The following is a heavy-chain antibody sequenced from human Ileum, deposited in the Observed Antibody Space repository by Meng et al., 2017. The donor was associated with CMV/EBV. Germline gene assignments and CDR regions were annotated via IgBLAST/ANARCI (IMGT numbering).Heavy chain of an antibody. D-gene: IGHD3-22*01. CDR2: TYYRSKWYN. Sequence: QELLHQSGPGLVKPPRTPSLTCAISGDSVSSNSVTWNWIRQSPSRGLEWLGRTYYRSKWYNDYAVSVKSRITINPDTSKNQFSLQLNSMTPEDTAVYYCTRAYYYDSSGYYDYWGQGTLVTVSS. J-gene: IGHJ4*02. V-gene: IGHV6-1*01. CDR1: GDSVSSNSVT. CDR3: TRAYYYDSSGYYDY.